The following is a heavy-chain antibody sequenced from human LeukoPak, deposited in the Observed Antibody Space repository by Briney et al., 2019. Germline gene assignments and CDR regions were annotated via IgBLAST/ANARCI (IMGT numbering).Heavy chain of an antibody. CDR1: GFTFSSYG. CDR2: IKKDGSEK. J-gene: IGHJ4*02. V-gene: IGHV3-7*03. Sequence: GRSLRLSCAASGFTFSSYGMHWVRQAPGKGLEWVANIKKDGSEKDYVDSVKGRFTISRDNAKNSLYLQINSLRAEDTAVYYCAISWGGALDDWGQGIPVTVSS. CDR3: AISWGGALDD. D-gene: IGHD6-13*01.